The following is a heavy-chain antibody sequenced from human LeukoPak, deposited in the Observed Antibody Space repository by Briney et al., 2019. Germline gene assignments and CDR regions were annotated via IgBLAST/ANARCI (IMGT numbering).Heavy chain of an antibody. V-gene: IGHV1-18*01. CDR3: AKGRRVDADDHFDY. CDR2: SSVYNGNT. CDR1: GYTFMSYG. Sequence: ASVKVSCKASGYTFMSYGIHWVRQAPGQGLEWMGWSSVYNGNTNYAQKFQGRVTMTTDTSTDTAYMELRNLLFDDTAVYCCAKGRRVDADDHFDYWGQGTLVTVSS. J-gene: IGHJ4*02. D-gene: IGHD1-1*01.